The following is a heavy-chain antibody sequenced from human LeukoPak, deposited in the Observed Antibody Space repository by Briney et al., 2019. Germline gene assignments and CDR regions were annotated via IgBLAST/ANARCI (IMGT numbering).Heavy chain of an antibody. V-gene: IGHV3-11*01. CDR1: GFIFSEYY. D-gene: IGHD3-16*01. Sequence: GGSLRLSCSASGFIFSEYYMTWIRQAPGKGLEWVSTIKGTGLTTYCADSVKGRFTISRDNAKSTVFLQMGSLRADDTAMYYCARAGELRYMDVWGKGTAVTVSS. J-gene: IGHJ6*03. CDR2: IKGTGLTT. CDR3: ARAGELRYMDV.